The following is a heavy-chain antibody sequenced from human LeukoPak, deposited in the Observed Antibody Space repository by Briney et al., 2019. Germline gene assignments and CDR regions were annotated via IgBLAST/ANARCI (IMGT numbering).Heavy chain of an antibody. Sequence: PGGSLLLSCTASGFIFSRHAMHWVRPAPGKGLEWVAVIGYDGTHKYYADSVKGRFTISRDDSKNTLYLQMDSLRTEDTAVYYCARDMVIGAPDYFDYWGQGTLVTVSS. D-gene: IGHD2/OR15-2a*01. V-gene: IGHV3-30*04. CDR1: GFIFSRHA. J-gene: IGHJ4*02. CDR2: IGYDGTHK. CDR3: ARDMVIGAPDYFDY.